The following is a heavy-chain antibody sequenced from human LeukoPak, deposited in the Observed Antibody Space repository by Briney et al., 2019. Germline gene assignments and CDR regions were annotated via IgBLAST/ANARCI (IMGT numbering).Heavy chain of an antibody. Sequence: SETLSLTCTVSGGSISYYWSWIRQPPGKGLEWIGYIYYSGSTNYNPSLKSRVTISVDTSKNQFPLKLSSVTAADTAVYYCARATSDSSGYYYFDYWGQGTLVTVSS. CDR2: IYYSGST. D-gene: IGHD3-22*01. J-gene: IGHJ4*02. CDR1: GGSISYY. V-gene: IGHV4-59*01. CDR3: ARATSDSSGYYYFDY.